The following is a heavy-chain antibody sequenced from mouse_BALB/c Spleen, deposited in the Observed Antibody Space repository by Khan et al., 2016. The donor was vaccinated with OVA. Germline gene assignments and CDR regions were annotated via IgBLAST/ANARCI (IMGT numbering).Heavy chain of an antibody. J-gene: IGHJ3*01. CDR1: GFSITSNYV. Sequence: VQLQESGPGLVKPSPTLSLTCTVTGFSITSNYVWKWLRQFPGNILEWMGYISYSGSTTYNPSLQSRITITRDTSKNQFFLQLRSVTSEDTATYYFAGWSAYWGQGTLVTVS. CDR2: ISYSGST. CDR3: AGWSAY. V-gene: IGHV3-2*02.